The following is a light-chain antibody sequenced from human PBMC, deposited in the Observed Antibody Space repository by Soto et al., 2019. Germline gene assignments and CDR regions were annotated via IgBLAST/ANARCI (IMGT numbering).Light chain of an antibody. CDR3: QQYYSIPHT. CDR1: QSVLYSSNNKNY. CDR2: WAS. J-gene: IGKJ2*01. V-gene: IGKV4-1*01. Sequence: DIVMTQSPDSLAVSLGERATINCKSSQSVLYSSNNKNYLAWYQHKPGQPPKVLIYWASTRESGVPDRFSGSGSGTDFTLTISSLQAEDVAVYYCQQYYSIPHTFGQGTKLEIK.